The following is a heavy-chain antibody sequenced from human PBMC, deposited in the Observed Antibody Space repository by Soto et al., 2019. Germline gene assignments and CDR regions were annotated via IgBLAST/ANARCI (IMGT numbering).Heavy chain of an antibody. V-gene: IGHV3-23*01. Sequence: EVQLLESGGGLVQPGGSLRLSCAASGFTFSTYAMSWVRQDPGKGLEWVSAVSGSGGRTYYADFVEGRFTVSRDNSKNMLDLQMNSRRAEATAVYYGAKGSSVAGTWDYGMDVWGQGPAVTVS. CDR1: GFTFSTYA. J-gene: IGHJ6*02. D-gene: IGHD6-19*01. CDR2: VSGSGGRT. CDR3: AKGSSVAGTWDYGMDV.